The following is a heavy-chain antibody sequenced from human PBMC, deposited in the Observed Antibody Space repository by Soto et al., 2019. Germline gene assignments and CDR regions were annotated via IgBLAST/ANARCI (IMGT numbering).Heavy chain of an antibody. D-gene: IGHD3-3*01. CDR2: IRSKAYGGTT. V-gene: IGHV3-49*03. CDR3: TRDPREDFWRPHFDY. J-gene: IGHJ4*02. Sequence: EVQLVESGGGLVQPGRSLRLSCTASGFTFGDYAMSWFRQAPGKGLEWVGFIRSKAYGGTTEYAASVKGRFTISRDDSKSIAYLQMNSLKTEDTAVYYCTRDPREDFWRPHFDYWGQGTLVTVSS. CDR1: GFTFGDYA.